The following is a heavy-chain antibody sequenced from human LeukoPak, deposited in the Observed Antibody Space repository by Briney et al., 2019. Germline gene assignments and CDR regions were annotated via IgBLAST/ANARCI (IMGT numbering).Heavy chain of an antibody. Sequence: ASVKVSCKASGYTFTSYGISWVRQAPGQGLEWMGWISAYNGNTNYAQKPQGRVTMTTDTSTSTAYMELRSLRSDDTAVYYCARDLGYCSSTSCYNWFDPWGQGTLDTVSS. CDR3: ARDLGYCSSTSCYNWFDP. D-gene: IGHD2-2*01. CDR2: ISAYNGNT. CDR1: GYTFTSYG. J-gene: IGHJ5*02. V-gene: IGHV1-18*01.